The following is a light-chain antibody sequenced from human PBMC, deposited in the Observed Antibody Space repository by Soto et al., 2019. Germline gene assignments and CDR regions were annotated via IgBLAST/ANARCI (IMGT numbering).Light chain of an antibody. Sequence: EIVMTQSPATLSVSPGERATLSCRASQSVSSNLAWYQQKPCQAPRLLIYGASTRATGITTRFRGSGSGTEFTLTISSLPSEDFAVYYCQQYNNWPPRTFGQGTKVEIK. V-gene: IGKV3-15*01. J-gene: IGKJ1*01. CDR1: QSVSSN. CDR2: GAS. CDR3: QQYNNWPPRT.